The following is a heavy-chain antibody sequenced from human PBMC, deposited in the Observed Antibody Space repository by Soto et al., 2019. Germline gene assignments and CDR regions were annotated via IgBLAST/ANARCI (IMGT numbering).Heavy chain of an antibody. Sequence: QMQLVQSGPEVKKPGTSVKVSCKASGFTFTSSAVQWVRQARGQRLEWIGWIVVGSGNTNYAQKFQERVTITRDMSTSTAYMELSILRSEDTAVYYCAAVLVVERPAARWGQGTLVTVSS. J-gene: IGHJ4*02. CDR3: AAVLVVERPAAR. D-gene: IGHD2-2*01. CDR2: IVVGSGNT. CDR1: GFTFTSSA. V-gene: IGHV1-58*01.